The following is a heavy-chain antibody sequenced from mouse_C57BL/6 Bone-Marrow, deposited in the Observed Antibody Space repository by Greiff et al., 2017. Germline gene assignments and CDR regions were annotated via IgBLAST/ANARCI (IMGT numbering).Heavy chain of an antibody. D-gene: IGHD2-3*01. CDR3: ARNGKDGYHWYFDV. CDR1: GFSLTSYG. J-gene: IGHJ1*03. CDR2: IWSGGST. Sequence: QVQLQQSGPGLVQPSQSLSITCTVSGFSLTSYGVHWVRQSPGKGLEWLGVIWSGGSTDYNAAFISSLSISKDNSKSQVFFKMNSLQADDTAIYYCARNGKDGYHWYFDVWGTGTTVTVSS. V-gene: IGHV2-2*01.